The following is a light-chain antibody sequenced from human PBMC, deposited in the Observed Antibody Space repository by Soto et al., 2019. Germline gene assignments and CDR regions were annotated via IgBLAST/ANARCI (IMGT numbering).Light chain of an antibody. V-gene: IGKV3-15*01. CDR3: QQYKNWPL. Sequence: MSQSPATLSVSPGERVTLSCRTSHSVNSHVAWYQQKPGQAPRLLLYGASTRATGIPVRFSGSGFGTEFTLTISRLQSEDFAVYYCQQYKNWPLFSQGTRREI. CDR1: HSVNSH. J-gene: IGKJ5*01. CDR2: GAS.